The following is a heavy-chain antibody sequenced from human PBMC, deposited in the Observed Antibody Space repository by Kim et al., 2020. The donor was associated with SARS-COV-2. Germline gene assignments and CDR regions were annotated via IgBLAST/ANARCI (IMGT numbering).Heavy chain of an antibody. D-gene: IGHD3-9*01. V-gene: IGHV3-33*01. J-gene: IGHJ6*02. Sequence: EDAVKGRFTISRDNSKNKLYLQMKSLRAEDTAVYYCARDLTPYFDYGMDVWGQGTTVTVSS. CDR3: ARDLTPYFDYGMDV.